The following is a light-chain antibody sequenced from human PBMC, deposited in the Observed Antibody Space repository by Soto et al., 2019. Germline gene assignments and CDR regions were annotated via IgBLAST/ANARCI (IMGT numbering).Light chain of an antibody. CDR3: QHYGSSPRT. Sequence: EIVLTQSPGTLSLSPGERATLSCRASQSVSSNYVAWYQQKPGQAPRLLIYDASSRATGIPDRFSGSGSGTDFTLTIRRLEPEDSAVYYCQHYGSSPRTFXQGTKVDIK. V-gene: IGKV3-20*01. CDR1: QSVSSNY. J-gene: IGKJ1*01. CDR2: DAS.